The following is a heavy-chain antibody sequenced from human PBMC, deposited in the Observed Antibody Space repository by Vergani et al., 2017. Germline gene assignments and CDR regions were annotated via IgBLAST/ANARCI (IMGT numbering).Heavy chain of an antibody. CDR2: IGTAGDT. Sequence: EVQLVVSGGGLVQPGGSLRLSCAASGFTFSTYDMHWVRQATGKGLEWVSAIGTAGDTYHPGSVKGRFTISRENAKNSLYLQMNGLRAGDTAVYYCARRDSSSPALDYWGQGTLVTVSS. CDR3: ARRDSSSPALDY. CDR1: GFTFSTYD. V-gene: IGHV3-13*01. D-gene: IGHD6-6*01. J-gene: IGHJ4*02.